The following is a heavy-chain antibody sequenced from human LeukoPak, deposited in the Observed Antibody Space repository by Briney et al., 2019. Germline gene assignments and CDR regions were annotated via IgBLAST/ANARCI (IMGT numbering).Heavy chain of an antibody. V-gene: IGHV1-18*01. CDR1: GYTFTSYG. D-gene: IGHD3-22*01. Sequence: GASVKVSCKASGYTFTSYGISWLRQAPGQGLEWMGWISAYNGNTNYAQKLQGRVTMTTDTSTSTAYMELRSLRSDDTAVYYCARDHYYDSSGYYYYWGQGTLVTVSS. CDR3: ARDHYYDSSGYYYY. J-gene: IGHJ4*02. CDR2: ISAYNGNT.